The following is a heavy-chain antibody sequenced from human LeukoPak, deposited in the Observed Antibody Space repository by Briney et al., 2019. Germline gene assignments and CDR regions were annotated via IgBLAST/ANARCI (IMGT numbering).Heavy chain of an antibody. D-gene: IGHD3-10*01. CDR1: GFTFSSYW. CDR2: IKQGGSEK. Sequence: PGGSLRLSCAASGFTFSSYWMSWVRQAPGKGLEWVANIKQGGSEKYYVDSVKGRFTISRDNAKNSLYLQMNSLRAEDTAVYYCATSRDVLLWFGELYWGQGTLVTVSS. V-gene: IGHV3-7*01. J-gene: IGHJ4*02. CDR3: ATSRDVLLWFGELY.